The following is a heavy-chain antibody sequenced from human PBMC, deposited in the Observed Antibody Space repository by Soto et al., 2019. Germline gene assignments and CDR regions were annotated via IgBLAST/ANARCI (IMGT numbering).Heavy chain of an antibody. CDR3: ARREIEGPIDY. CDR1: GYSISSSNW. V-gene: IGHV4-28*01. D-gene: IGHD1-26*01. CDR2: IYYSGTP. J-gene: IGHJ4*02. Sequence: QVQLQESGPGLVKPSDTLSLTCAVSGYSISSSNWWGWIRQPPGKGLEWIGYIYYSGTPYYNPSLRRRVTTSVDTSQNQFSLKLTSVTAVDTAVYYCARREIEGPIDYWGQGTLVTVSS.